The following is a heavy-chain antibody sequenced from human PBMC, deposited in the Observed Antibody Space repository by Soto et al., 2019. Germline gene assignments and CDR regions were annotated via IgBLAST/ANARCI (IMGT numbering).Heavy chain of an antibody. CDR3: ARGRYGDY. CDR2: ISAHNGNT. CDR1: GYTFTSYG. J-gene: IGHJ4*02. D-gene: IGHD1-1*01. Sequence: QAHLVQSGAEVKRPGASVKVSCKGSGYTFTSYGITWVRQAPGKGLEWMGWISAHNGNTDYAQKLQGRVTVTRDTSTSTSYMELRSLRSGETAVYYCARGRYGDYWGQGDRVTVSS. V-gene: IGHV1-18*01.